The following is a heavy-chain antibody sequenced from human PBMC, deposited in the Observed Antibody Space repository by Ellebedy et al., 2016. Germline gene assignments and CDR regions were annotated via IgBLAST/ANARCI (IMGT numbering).Heavy chain of an antibody. CDR2: IRSKAYGGTT. D-gene: IGHD3-22*01. Sequence: GGSLRLSXTASGFTFGDYAMSWFRQAPGKGLEWVGFIRSKAYGGTTEYAASVKGRFTISRDDSKSIAYLQMNSLKTEDTAVYYCTRLYYYDSSGYLFDYWGQGTLVTVSS. CDR1: GFTFGDYA. V-gene: IGHV3-49*03. J-gene: IGHJ4*02. CDR3: TRLYYYDSSGYLFDY.